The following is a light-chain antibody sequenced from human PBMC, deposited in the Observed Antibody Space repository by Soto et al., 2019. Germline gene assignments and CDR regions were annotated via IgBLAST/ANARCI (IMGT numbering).Light chain of an antibody. CDR2: AAS. V-gene: IGKV1-17*01. CDR3: QQLNSYPLT. CDR1: QGIRND. J-gene: IGKJ4*01. Sequence: IQMTQSPSSLSASIGDRVTISCRASQGIRNDLAWYQQIPGKAPKLLIFAASNLQSGVPSRFSGSGSGTEFTLTISSLQPEDFATYYCQQLNSYPLTFGRGTKVEIK.